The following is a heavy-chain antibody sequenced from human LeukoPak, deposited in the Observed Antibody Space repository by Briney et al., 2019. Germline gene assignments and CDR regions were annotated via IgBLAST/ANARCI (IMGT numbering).Heavy chain of an antibody. J-gene: IGHJ4*02. Sequence: ASVKVSCKASGYTFTSYGISRVRQAPGQGLEWMGWISAYNGNTNYAQKLQGRVTMTTDTSTSTAYMEPRSLRSDDTAVYYCARWFGELFIFDYWGQGTLVTVSS. CDR3: ARWFGELFIFDY. CDR1: GYTFTSYG. D-gene: IGHD3-10*01. V-gene: IGHV1-18*01. CDR2: ISAYNGNT.